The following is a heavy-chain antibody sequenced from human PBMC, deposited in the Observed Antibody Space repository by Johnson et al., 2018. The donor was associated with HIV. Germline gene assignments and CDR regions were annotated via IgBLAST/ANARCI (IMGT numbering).Heavy chain of an antibody. CDR1: GFTVSSNY. J-gene: IGHJ3*02. CDR3: ARGVYSSSWYGAFDI. Sequence: VQLVESGGGLIQPGGSLRLSCAASGFTVSSNYMSWVRQAPGKGLEWVSVIYGGGSGGSTYYVASVKGRFTISRDNSKNTLYLQMNSLRAEDTAVYYCARGVYSSSWYGAFDIWGQGTMVTVSS. CDR2: IYGGGSGGST. D-gene: IGHD6-13*01. V-gene: IGHV3-53*01.